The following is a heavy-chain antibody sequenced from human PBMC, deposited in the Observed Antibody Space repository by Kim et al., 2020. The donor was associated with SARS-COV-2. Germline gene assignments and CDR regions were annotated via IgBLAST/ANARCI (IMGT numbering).Heavy chain of an antibody. CDR1: GYTFTSYA. J-gene: IGHJ4*02. CDR2: INAGNGNT. V-gene: IGHV1-3*01. Sequence: ASVKVSCKASGYTFTSYAMHWVRQAPGQRLEWMGWINAGNGNTKYSQKFQGRVTITRDTSASTAYMELSSLRSEATAVYYCARSEVVITTFDSWGQGTLVTVSS. D-gene: IGHD3-22*01. CDR3: ARSEVVITTFDS.